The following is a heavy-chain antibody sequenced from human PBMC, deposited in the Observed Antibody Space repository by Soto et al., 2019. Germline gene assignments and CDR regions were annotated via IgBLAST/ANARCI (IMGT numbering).Heavy chain of an antibody. Sequence: GESLKISCKGSGYIFTNYWIGWVRQMPGKGLELMGIIYPSDSDTRYSPSFQGQVTISADKSISTAYLQWSSLKASDTAMYYCARHPRYIIGGHYFDSWGQGTLVTVSS. CDR3: ARHPRYIIGGHYFDS. CDR1: GYIFTNYW. J-gene: IGHJ4*02. V-gene: IGHV5-51*01. CDR2: IYPSDSDT. D-gene: IGHD2-2*02.